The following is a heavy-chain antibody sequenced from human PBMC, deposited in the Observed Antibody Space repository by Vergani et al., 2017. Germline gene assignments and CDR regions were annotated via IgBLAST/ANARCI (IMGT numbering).Heavy chain of an antibody. CDR2: INPSGGST. CDR3: ATNWNVEWGAFDY. J-gene: IGHJ4*02. D-gene: IGHD1-20*01. V-gene: IGHV1-46*01. Sequence: QVQLVQSGAEVKKPGASVKVSCKASGYTFTGYYMHWVRQAPGQGLEWMGIINPSGGSTSYAQKFQGRVTMTRDTSTSTVYMELSSLRSEDTAVYYCATNWNVEWGAFDYWGQGTLVTVSS. CDR1: GYTFTGYY.